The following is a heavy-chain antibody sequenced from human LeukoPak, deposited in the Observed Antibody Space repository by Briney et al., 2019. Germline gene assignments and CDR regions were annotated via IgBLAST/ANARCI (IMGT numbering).Heavy chain of an antibody. V-gene: IGHV5-51*01. CDR2: IYPGDSDT. J-gene: IGHJ4*02. CDR3: ARHHYGTH. CDR1: GYSFPNSW. Sequence: AESLKISCKASGYSFPNSWIGWVRQLPGKGLEWMGIIYPGDSDTRYSPSFQGQVTISADKSISTAYLQWSSLKASDTAMYYCARHHYGTHWGQGTLVTVSS. D-gene: IGHD1-7*01.